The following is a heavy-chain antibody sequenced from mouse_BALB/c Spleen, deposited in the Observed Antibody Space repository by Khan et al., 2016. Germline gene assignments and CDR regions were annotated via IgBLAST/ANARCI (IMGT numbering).Heavy chain of an antibody. CDR1: GYSITSGHS. J-gene: IGHJ3*01. CDR3: ARGGDGNNRAWFAC. V-gene: IGHV3-1*02. Sequence: VQLKESGPDLVKPSQSLSLTCTVTGYSITSGHSWHWIRQFPGNKLEWMGYIHYSGSTNYNPSLKSRISITRDTSKNQFFLQLNSVTTEDTATHYCARGGDGNNRAWFACWGQGTLVTVSA. D-gene: IGHD2-1*01. CDR2: IHYSGST.